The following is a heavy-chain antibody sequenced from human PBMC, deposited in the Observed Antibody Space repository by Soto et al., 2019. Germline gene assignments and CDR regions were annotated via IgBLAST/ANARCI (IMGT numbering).Heavy chain of an antibody. D-gene: IGHD6-13*01. CDR2: IKQDGSEK. V-gene: IGHV3-7*01. Sequence: EVQLVESGGGLVQPGGSLRLSCAASGFTFSSYWMSWVRQAPGKGLEWVANIKQDGSEKYYVDSVKGRFTISRDNAKNPLYLQMNSLRAEDTAVYYCARSGSSSWYGDYYYYGMDVWGQGTTVTVSS. CDR1: GFTFSSYW. J-gene: IGHJ6*02. CDR3: ARSGSSSWYGDYYYYGMDV.